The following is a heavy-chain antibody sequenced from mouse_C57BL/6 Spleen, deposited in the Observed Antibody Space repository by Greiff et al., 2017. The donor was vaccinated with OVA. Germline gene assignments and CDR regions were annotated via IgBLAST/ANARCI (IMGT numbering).Heavy chain of an antibody. V-gene: IGHV5-4*01. CDR1: GFTFSSYA. CDR3: AREGLRRDYAMDY. CDR2: ISDGGSYT. D-gene: IGHD2-2*01. Sequence: EVMLVESGGGLVKPGGSLKLSCAASGFTFSSYAMSWVRQTPEKRLEWVATISDGGSYTYYPDNVKGRFTISRDNAKNNLYLQMSHLKSEDTAMYYCAREGLRRDYAMDYWGQGTSVTVSS. J-gene: IGHJ4*01.